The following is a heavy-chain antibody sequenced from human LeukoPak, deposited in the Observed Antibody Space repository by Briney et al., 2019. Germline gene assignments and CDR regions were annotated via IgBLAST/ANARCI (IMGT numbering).Heavy chain of an antibody. CDR1: GFTFSSYA. D-gene: IGHD1-26*01. CDR2: ISRDGDNK. CDR3: AGEGATTWDY. Sequence: PGGSLRLSCAASGFTFSSYAMHWVRQAPGTGLEWVAVISRDGDNKHYADSVKGRFTISRDNAKNSLYLQMNSLRAEDTAVYYCAGEGATTWDYWGQGTLVTVSS. J-gene: IGHJ4*02. V-gene: IGHV3-30-3*01.